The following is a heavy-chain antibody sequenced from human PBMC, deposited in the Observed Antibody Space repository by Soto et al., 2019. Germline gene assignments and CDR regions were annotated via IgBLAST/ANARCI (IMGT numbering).Heavy chain of an antibody. Sequence: GGSLRLSCAAPGFTFSSYAMSWVRQAPGKGLEWVSAISGSGGSTYYADSVKGRFTISRDNSKNTLYLQMNSLRAEDTAVYYCAKDGRNYYDSSGYYYAYYYGMDVWGQGTTVTVSS. CDR2: ISGSGGST. CDR1: GFTFSSYA. J-gene: IGHJ6*02. D-gene: IGHD3-22*01. V-gene: IGHV3-23*01. CDR3: AKDGRNYYDSSGYYYAYYYGMDV.